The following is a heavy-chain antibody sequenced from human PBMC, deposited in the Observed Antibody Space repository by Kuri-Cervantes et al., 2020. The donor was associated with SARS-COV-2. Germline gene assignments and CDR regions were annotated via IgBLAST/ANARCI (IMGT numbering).Heavy chain of an antibody. CDR2: ISGSGSST. CDR1: GDIFTDA. J-gene: IGHJ4*02. V-gene: IGHV3-23*01. CDR3: AKSRTGVGDSTDY. D-gene: IGHD1-26*01. Sequence: GESLKISCAASGDIFTDAWMSWVRQAPGKGLEWVSSISGSGSSTYYTDSVKGRFTITRDNSKNTQYLQMDSLRAEDTAVYYCAKSRTGVGDSTDYWGPGTLVTVSS.